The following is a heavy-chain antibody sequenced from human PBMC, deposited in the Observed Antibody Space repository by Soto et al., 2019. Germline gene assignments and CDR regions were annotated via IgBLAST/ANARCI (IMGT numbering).Heavy chain of an antibody. D-gene: IGHD3-3*01. Sequence: QVQLAESGGGVVEPGRSLRLSCAASGFTFSRHTMHWVRQAPGKGLQWVAAISDDGSNTYYPDSVNGRFTISRDNSKNTLYLQMNSLSTEDTAVQHCAREVYYDFWSGFNTLTYYFDDWGQGTLGTVSA. J-gene: IGHJ4*02. V-gene: IGHV3-30-3*01. CDR3: AREVYYDFWSGFNTLTYYFDD. CDR1: GFTFSRHT. CDR2: ISDDGSNT.